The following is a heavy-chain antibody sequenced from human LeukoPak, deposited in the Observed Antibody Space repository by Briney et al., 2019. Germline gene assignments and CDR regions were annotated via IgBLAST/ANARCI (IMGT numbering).Heavy chain of an antibody. Sequence: TLSLTCAVYGGSFSGYYWSWIRQPPGKGLEWIGEINHSGSTNYNPSLKSRVTISVDTSKNQFSLKLSSVIAADTAVYYCARGPRITIFGVVQIEGKGAFDIWGQGAMVTVSS. D-gene: IGHD3-3*01. CDR1: GGSFSGYY. CDR3: ARGPRITIFGVVQIEGKGAFDI. CDR2: INHSGST. J-gene: IGHJ3*02. V-gene: IGHV4-34*01.